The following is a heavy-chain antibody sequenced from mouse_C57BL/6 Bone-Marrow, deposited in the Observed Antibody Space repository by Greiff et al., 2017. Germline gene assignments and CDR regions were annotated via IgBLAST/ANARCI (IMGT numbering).Heavy chain of an antibody. CDR2: IYPRSGNT. J-gene: IGHJ4*01. D-gene: IGHD3-1*01. Sequence: LQESGAELARPGASVKLYCKASGYTFTSYGISWVKQRTGQGLEWIGEIYPRSGNTYYNEKFKGKATLTADKSSSTAYMELRSLTSEDSAVYFCARQLFYAMDYWGQGTSVTVSS. CDR1: GYTFTSYG. CDR3: ARQLFYAMDY. V-gene: IGHV1-81*01.